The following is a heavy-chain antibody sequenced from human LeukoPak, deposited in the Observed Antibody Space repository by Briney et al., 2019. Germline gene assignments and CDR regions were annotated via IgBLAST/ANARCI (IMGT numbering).Heavy chain of an antibody. Sequence: GGSLRLSCAASGFTFSSYAMSWVRQAPGKGLEWVSAISGSGGSTYYADSVKGRFTISRDNSKNTLYLQMNSLRAEDTAVYYCAKDDGPPGGGVVPAASLYWGQGTLVTVSS. CDR2: ISGSGGST. CDR3: AKDDGPPGGGVVPAASLY. V-gene: IGHV3-23*01. CDR1: GFTFSSYA. J-gene: IGHJ4*02. D-gene: IGHD2-2*01.